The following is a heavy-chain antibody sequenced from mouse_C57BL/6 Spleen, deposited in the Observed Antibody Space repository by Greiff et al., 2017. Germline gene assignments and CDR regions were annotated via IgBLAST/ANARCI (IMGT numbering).Heavy chain of an antibody. CDR1: GYAFSSSW. D-gene: IGHD1-1*01. J-gene: IGHJ2*01. CDR2: IYPGDGDT. Sequence: QVQLQQSGAELVKPGASVKISCKASGYAFSSSWMNWVKQRPGKGLEWIGQIYPGDGDTNYNGKFKGKATLTADKSSSTAYMQLSSLTSEDSAVYFCARGYYGSSPHFDYWGQGTTLTVSS. CDR3: ARGYYGSSPHFDY. V-gene: IGHV1-80*01.